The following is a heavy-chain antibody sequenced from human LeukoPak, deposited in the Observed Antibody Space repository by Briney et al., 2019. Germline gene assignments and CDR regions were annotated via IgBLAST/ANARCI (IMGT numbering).Heavy chain of an antibody. CDR2: IYSGGST. D-gene: IGHD6-19*01. CDR1: GFTVSSNY. V-gene: IGHV3-66*01. J-gene: IGHJ4*02. CDR3: ARGGIAVALDY. Sequence: PGGSLRLACAASGFTVSSNYMSWVRQAPGKGLEWVSIIYSGGSTYYADSVKGRFTISRDNSKNTLYLQMNSLRAEDTAVYYCARGGIAVALDYWGQGTLVTVSS.